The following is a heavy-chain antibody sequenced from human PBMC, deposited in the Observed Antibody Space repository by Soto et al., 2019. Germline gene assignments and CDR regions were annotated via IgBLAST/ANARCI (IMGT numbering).Heavy chain of an antibody. CDR1: GFTFSSYG. Sequence: GGSLRLSCAASGFTFSSYGMHWVRQAPGKGLEWVAVISYDGSNKYYADSVKGRFTISRDNSKNTLYLQMNSLRAEDTAVYYCAKDLGSASTGDSSGYFDYWGQGTLVTVSS. CDR2: ISYDGSNK. CDR3: AKDLGSASTGDSSGYFDY. V-gene: IGHV3-30*18. D-gene: IGHD3-22*01. J-gene: IGHJ4*02.